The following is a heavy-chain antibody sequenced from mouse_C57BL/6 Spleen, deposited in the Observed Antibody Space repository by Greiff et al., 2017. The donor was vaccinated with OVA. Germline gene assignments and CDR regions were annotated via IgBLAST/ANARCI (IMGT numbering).Heavy chain of an antibody. CDR1: GFTFSSYA. J-gene: IGHJ2*01. CDR3: AREGRLRPFDY. Sequence: EVKLVESGGGLVKPGGSLKLSCAASGFTFSSYAMSWVRQTPEKRLEWVATISDGGSYTYYPDNVKGRFTISRDNAKNNLYLQMSHLKSEDTAMYYCAREGRLRPFDYWGQGTTLTVSS. CDR2: ISDGGSYT. V-gene: IGHV5-4*01. D-gene: IGHD2-4*01.